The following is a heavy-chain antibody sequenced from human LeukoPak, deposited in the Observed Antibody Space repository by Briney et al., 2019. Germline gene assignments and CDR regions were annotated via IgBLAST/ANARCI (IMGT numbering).Heavy chain of an antibody. Sequence: GGSLKISCKSSGYSFTNYRIGWVRQMPGKGLEWMGIIYPRDSDTRYSPSFQGQVTISVDKSISTAYLQWSSLKASDTAMYYCARRRDCTSGICYFDYWGQGTLVTVSS. D-gene: IGHD2-8*01. CDR3: ARRRDCTSGICYFDY. CDR2: IYPRDSDT. J-gene: IGHJ4*02. CDR1: GYSFTNYR. V-gene: IGHV5-51*01.